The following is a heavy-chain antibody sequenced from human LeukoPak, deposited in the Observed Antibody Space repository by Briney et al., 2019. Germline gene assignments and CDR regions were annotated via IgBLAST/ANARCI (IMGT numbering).Heavy chain of an antibody. V-gene: IGHV3-23*01. D-gene: IGHD3-16*01. CDR1: GFTFSSYA. CDR2: ISGSGGST. J-gene: IGHJ4*02. CDR3: AQPRAHTLGGSSPVY. Sequence: GGSLRLSCAASGFTFSSYAMSWVRQASGKGLEWVSAISGSGGSTYYADSVKGRFTISRGNSKNTLYLQMNSLRAEDTAVHYRAQPRAHTLGGSSPVYWGQGTLVTVSS.